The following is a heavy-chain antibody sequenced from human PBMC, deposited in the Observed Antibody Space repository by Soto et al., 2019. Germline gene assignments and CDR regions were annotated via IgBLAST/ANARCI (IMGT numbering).Heavy chain of an antibody. CDR1: GGSISSYY. J-gene: IGHJ4*02. Sequence: PSETLSLTCTVSGGSISSYYWSWIRQPPGKGLEWIGYIYYSGSTNYNPSLKSRVTISVDTSKNQFSLKLSSVTAADTAVYYCASNPPYGSSPYFDYWGQGTLVTVSS. V-gene: IGHV4-59*01. D-gene: IGHD6-6*01. CDR2: IYYSGST. CDR3: ASNPPYGSSPYFDY.